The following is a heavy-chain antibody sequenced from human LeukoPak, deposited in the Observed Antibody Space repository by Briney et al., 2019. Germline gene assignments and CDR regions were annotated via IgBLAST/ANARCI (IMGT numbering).Heavy chain of an antibody. CDR3: ARWVKTWIQTSIHYYYYYMDV. J-gene: IGHJ6*03. CDR2: INHSGST. Sequence: SETLSLTCAVYGGSFSGYYWSWIRQPPGKGLEWIGEINHSGSTNYNPSLKSRVTISVDKSKNQFSLKLSSVTAADTAVYYCARWVKTWIQTSIHYYYYYMDVWGKGTTVTVSS. D-gene: IGHD5-18*01. V-gene: IGHV4-34*01. CDR1: GGSFSGYY.